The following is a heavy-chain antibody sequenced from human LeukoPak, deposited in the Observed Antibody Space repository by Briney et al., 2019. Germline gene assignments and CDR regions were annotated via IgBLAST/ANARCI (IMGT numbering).Heavy chain of an antibody. CDR3: AKGRGYCTGGSCYSDY. V-gene: IGHV3-23*01. J-gene: IGHJ4*02. D-gene: IGHD2-15*01. CDR2: ISGSDGST. Sequence: GGSLRLSCTASGFTFSNYAMSWVRQAPGKGLEWVSTISGSDGSTYYADSVKGRFTISRDDSKNTLYLQMNSLRVEDTAIYYCAKGRGYCTGGSCYSDYWGQGTLVTVSS. CDR1: GFTFSNYA.